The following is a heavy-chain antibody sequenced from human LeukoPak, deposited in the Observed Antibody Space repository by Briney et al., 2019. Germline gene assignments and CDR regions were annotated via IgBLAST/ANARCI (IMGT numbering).Heavy chain of an antibody. CDR2: ISGSGGST. J-gene: IGHJ4*02. CDR1: GLTFSSYA. Sequence: PGGSLRLSCAASGLTFSSYAMSWVRQAPGKGLEWVSAISGSGGSTYYADSVKGRFTISRDNSKNTLYLQMNSLKTEDTAVYYCTTDIYCSSTSCYRDWGQGTLVTVSS. CDR3: TTDIYCSSTSCYRD. D-gene: IGHD2-2*01. V-gene: IGHV3-23*01.